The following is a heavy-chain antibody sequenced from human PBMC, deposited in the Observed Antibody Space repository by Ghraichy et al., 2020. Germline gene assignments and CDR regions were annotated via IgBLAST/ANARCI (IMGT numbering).Heavy chain of an antibody. Sequence: ASVKVSCKASGYTFTGYYMHWVRQAPGQGLEWMGWINPNSGGTNYAQKFQGRVTMTRDTSISTAYMELSRLRSDDTAVYYCARVFLVTANLSPLDYWGQGTLVTVSS. V-gene: IGHV1-2*02. CDR2: INPNSGGT. CDR3: ARVFLVTANLSPLDY. D-gene: IGHD2-21*02. J-gene: IGHJ4*02. CDR1: GYTFTGYY.